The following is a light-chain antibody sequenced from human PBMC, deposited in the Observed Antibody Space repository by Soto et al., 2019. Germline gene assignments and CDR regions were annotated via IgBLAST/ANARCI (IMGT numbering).Light chain of an antibody. CDR1: QSVSSSY. V-gene: IGKV3-20*01. CDR3: QQYGSSPPLT. J-gene: IGKJ3*01. Sequence: EIVLTQSPGTLSLSPGERATLSCRASQSVSSSYLAWYQQKPGQAPMLLIYGASSRATGIPDRFSGSGSGTDFTITISSLEPADFAVYYCQQYGSSPPLTFGPGTKVDIK. CDR2: GAS.